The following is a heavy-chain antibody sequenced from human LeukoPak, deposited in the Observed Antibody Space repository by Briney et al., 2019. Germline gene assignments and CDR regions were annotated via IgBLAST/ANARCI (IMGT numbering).Heavy chain of an antibody. Sequence: ASVKVSCKASGYRFTDSYMHWVRQAPGQGFEWMGWINTNTGNPTYAQGFTGRFVFSLDTSVSTAYLQISSLKAEDTAVYYCARDSWDSSSWIQQGTAEYFQHWGQGTLVTVSS. D-gene: IGHD6-13*01. CDR1: GYRFTDSY. J-gene: IGHJ1*01. CDR2: INTNTGNP. CDR3: ARDSWDSSSWIQQGTAEYFQH. V-gene: IGHV7-4-1*02.